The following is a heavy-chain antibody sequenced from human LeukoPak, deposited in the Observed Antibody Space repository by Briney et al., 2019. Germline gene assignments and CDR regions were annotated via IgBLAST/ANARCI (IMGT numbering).Heavy chain of an antibody. J-gene: IGHJ4*02. CDR1: GYIFTSYW. CDR3: ARLPDFWSGYSYYFDY. CDR2: IYPGDSDT. D-gene: IGHD3-3*01. V-gene: IGHV5-51*01. Sequence: GESLKISCKGSGYIFTSYWIGWVRQMPGKGLEWMGIIYPGDSDTRYSPSFQGQVTISADKSISTAYLQWSSLKASDTAMCYCARLPDFWSGYSYYFDYWGQGTLVTVSS.